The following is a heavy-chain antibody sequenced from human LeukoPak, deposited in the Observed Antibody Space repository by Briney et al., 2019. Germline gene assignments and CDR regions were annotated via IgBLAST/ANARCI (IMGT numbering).Heavy chain of an antibody. V-gene: IGHV1-2*02. CDR2: INPNSGGT. D-gene: IGHD6-19*01. CDR1: GYTFTGYY. J-gene: IGHJ3*02. Sequence: ASVKVSCKASGYTFTGYYMHWVRQAPGQGLEWMGWINPNSGGTNYAQKFQGRVTMTRDTSISTAYMELSRLRSDDTAVYYCAXXLRSXGWERTDAFDIWGQGTMVTVSS. CDR3: AXXLRSXGWERTDAFDI.